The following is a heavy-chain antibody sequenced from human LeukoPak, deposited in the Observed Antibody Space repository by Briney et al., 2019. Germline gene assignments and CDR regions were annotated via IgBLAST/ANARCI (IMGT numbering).Heavy chain of an antibody. CDR2: IYYSGST. D-gene: IGHD6-13*01. CDR3: ASTPASIAAAGYYNYYGMDV. V-gene: IGHV4-59*01. CDR1: GGSISSYY. J-gene: IGHJ6*02. Sequence: PSGTLSLTCTVSGGSISSYYWSWIRQPPGKGLEWIGYIYYSGSTNYNPSLKSRVTISVDTSKNQFSLKLSSVTAADTAVYYCASTPASIAAAGYYNYYGMDVWGQGTTVTVSS.